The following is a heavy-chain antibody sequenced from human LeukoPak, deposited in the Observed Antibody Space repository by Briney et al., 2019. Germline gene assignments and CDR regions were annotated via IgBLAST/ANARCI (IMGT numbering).Heavy chain of an antibody. V-gene: IGHV3-53*01. J-gene: IGHJ4*02. CDR3: TQYTYGFFQY. CDR2: IYSGGST. D-gene: IGHD5-18*01. Sequence: GGSLRLSCAASGFTVSSNYMNWVRQAPGKGLEWVSVIYSGGSTYYADSVKGRFTISRDNAKNSLYLQMNSLRAEDTAVYYCTQYTYGFFQYWGQGTLVTVSS. CDR1: GFTVSSNY.